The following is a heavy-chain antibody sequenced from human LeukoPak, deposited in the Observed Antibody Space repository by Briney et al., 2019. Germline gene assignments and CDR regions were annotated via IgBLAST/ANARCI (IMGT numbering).Heavy chain of an antibody. CDR1: GFTFNSYG. CDR2: ISYDGSNK. J-gene: IGHJ6*03. Sequence: GGSLRLSCAASGFTFNSYGMHWVRQAPGKGLEWVAVISYDGSNKYYADSVKGRFTISRDNSKNTLYLQMNSLRAEDTAVYYCARDPYSGSYGNYYYYFMDVWGKGTTVTISS. D-gene: IGHD1-26*01. CDR3: ARDPYSGSYGNYYYYFMDV. V-gene: IGHV3-30*03.